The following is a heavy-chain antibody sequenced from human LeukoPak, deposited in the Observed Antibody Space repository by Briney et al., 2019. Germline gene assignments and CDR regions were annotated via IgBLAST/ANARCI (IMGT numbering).Heavy chain of an antibody. J-gene: IGHJ4*02. D-gene: IGHD6-19*01. V-gene: IGHV1-69*01. Sequence: SVKVSCKASGGTFSSYAISWVRQAPGQGLEWMGGIIPTFGTANYAQKFQGRVTITADESTSTAYMELSSLRSEDTAVYYCASSSGYSSGWYPFDYWGQGTLVTVSS. CDR3: ASSSGYSSGWYPFDY. CDR2: IIPTFGTA. CDR1: GGTFSSYA.